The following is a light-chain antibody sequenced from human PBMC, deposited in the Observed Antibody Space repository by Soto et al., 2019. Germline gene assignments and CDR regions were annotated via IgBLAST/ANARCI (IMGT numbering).Light chain of an antibody. CDR1: QSISTF. Sequence: DIQMTQSPSSLSASVGDRVTITCRASQSISTFLNWYQQKPGKAPKLLIYGASNLESGVPSTFSGSGSGTDFTLTISSLRPEDFYCQQCFSTPLLTFGGGTKVEIK. V-gene: IGKV1-39*01. CDR3: QQCFSTPLLT. J-gene: IGKJ4*01. CDR2: GAS.